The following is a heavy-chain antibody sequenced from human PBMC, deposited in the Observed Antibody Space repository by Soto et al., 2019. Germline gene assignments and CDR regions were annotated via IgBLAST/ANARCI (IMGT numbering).Heavy chain of an antibody. CDR2: IYYSGST. CDR3: ARRGYGGNFDY. Sequence: LSLTCTVSGGSISSYYWSWIRQPPGKGLEWIGYIYYSGSTNYNPSLKSRVTISVDTSKNQFSLKLSSVTAADTAVYYCARRGYGGNFDYWGQGTLVTVSS. J-gene: IGHJ4*02. V-gene: IGHV4-59*01. D-gene: IGHD4-17*01. CDR1: GGSISSYY.